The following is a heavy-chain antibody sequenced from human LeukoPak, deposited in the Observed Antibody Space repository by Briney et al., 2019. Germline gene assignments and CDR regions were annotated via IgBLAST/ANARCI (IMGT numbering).Heavy chain of an antibody. CDR2: IYPSGST. V-gene: IGHV4-4*07. Sequence: SETLSLTCTVSGGSISSDYWSWIWQPAGKGLEWIGRIYPSGSTNYNPSLKSRVTMSVDTSKNQFSLKLSSVTAADTAMYYCARRYDILTGYYDYWGQGTLVTVSS. D-gene: IGHD3-9*01. CDR3: ARRYDILTGYYDY. CDR1: GGSISSDY. J-gene: IGHJ4*02.